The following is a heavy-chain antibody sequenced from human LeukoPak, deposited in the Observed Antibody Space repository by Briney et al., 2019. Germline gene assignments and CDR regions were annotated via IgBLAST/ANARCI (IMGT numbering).Heavy chain of an antibody. CDR2: ISYDGSNK. CDR3: AKDAVVGATRYFDY. Sequence: GGSLRLSCAASGLTFRNYGMHWVRQAPGKGLEWVAVISYDGSNKYYADSVKGRFTISRDNSKNTLYLQMNSLRAEDTAVYYCAKDAVVGATRYFDYWGQGTLVTVSS. J-gene: IGHJ4*02. D-gene: IGHD1-26*01. V-gene: IGHV3-30*18. CDR1: GLTFRNYG.